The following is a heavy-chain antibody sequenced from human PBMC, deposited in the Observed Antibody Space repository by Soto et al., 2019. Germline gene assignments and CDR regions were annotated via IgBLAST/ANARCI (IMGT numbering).Heavy chain of an antibody. J-gene: IGHJ6*02. Sequence: SVKVSCKASGDMFRNSAFSWVRQAPGQGLAWMGVIIPLFRKTDVAQKFQGRVNFTADESTSSLYMEVSSLTSEDTAVYYCARARLSNGDPNIYFFYGLDVWGQGTTVTVSS. CDR1: GDMFRNSA. V-gene: IGHV1-69*13. D-gene: IGHD3-10*01. CDR2: IIPLFRKT. CDR3: ARARLSNGDPNIYFFYGLDV.